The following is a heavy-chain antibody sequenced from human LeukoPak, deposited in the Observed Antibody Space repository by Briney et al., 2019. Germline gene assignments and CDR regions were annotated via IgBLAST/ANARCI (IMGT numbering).Heavy chain of an antibody. Sequence: PSETLSLTCAVSGYSISSGYYWGWIRQPPGKGLEWIGSIYHSGSTYCNPSLKSRVTISVDTSKNQFSLKLSSVTAADTAVYYCARRRRNGDYGYWGQGTLVTVSS. V-gene: IGHV4-38-2*01. D-gene: IGHD4-17*01. CDR1: GYSISSGYY. CDR2: IYHSGST. J-gene: IGHJ4*02. CDR3: ARRRRNGDYGY.